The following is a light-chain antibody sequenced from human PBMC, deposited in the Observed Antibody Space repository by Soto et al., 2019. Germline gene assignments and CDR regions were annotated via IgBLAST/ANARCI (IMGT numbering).Light chain of an antibody. J-gene: IGLJ1*01. CDR2: GNS. CDR1: SSNIGAGYD. Sequence: QSVLTQPPSVSGAPGQRVTISCTGSSSNIGAGYDVHWYQQLPGTAPKHLIYGNSNRPSGVPDRFSGSKSGTSASLAITGLQAEDEADYYCQSYDSSLSKVFGTGTKVTVL. V-gene: IGLV1-40*01. CDR3: QSYDSSLSKV.